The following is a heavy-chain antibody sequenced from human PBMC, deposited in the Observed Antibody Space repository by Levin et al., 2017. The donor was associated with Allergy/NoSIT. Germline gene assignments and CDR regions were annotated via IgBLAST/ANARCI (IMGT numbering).Heavy chain of an antibody. CDR3: ARVLSYRGDY. CDR2: ISSSSTYT. J-gene: IGHJ4*02. D-gene: IGHD3-16*02. V-gene: IGHV3-11*05. Sequence: GESLKISCAASGFTFSDYYMSWIRQAPGKGLEWVSYISSSSTYTNYADSVKGRFTISRDNAKNSLYLQMNSLRPQDTAVYYCARVLSYRGDYWGQGTLSPSPQ. CDR1: GFTFSDYY.